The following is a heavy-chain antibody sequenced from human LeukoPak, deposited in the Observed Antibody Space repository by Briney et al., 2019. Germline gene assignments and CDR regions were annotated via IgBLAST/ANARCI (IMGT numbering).Heavy chain of an antibody. CDR3: ARAPSIHYYDSSGYYFSPGGFDY. J-gene: IGHJ4*02. V-gene: IGHV4-59*01. Sequence: PSETLSLTCTVSGGSISGYYWSWIRQPPGKGLEWIGYIYYSGSTNYNPSLKSRVTISVDTSKNQFSLKLSSVTAADTAVYYCARAPSIHYYDSSGYYFSPGGFDYWGQGTLVTVSS. CDR2: IYYSGST. CDR1: GGSISGYY. D-gene: IGHD3-22*01.